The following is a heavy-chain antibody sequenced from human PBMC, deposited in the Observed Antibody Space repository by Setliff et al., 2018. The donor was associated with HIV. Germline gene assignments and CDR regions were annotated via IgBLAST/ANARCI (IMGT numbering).Heavy chain of an antibody. J-gene: IGHJ3*02. CDR2: ISTFNGDT. Sequence: ASVKVSCKTSGYSFTSNGFTWVRQAPGQGLEWMGWISTFNGDTNFAQKVQGRVSMTTDTSTSTAYMELRSLRFDDTAVYYCTRTSSSRPDAFDIWGQGTMVTVSS. D-gene: IGHD6-13*01. CDR1: GYSFTSNG. CDR3: TRTSSSRPDAFDI. V-gene: IGHV1-18*04.